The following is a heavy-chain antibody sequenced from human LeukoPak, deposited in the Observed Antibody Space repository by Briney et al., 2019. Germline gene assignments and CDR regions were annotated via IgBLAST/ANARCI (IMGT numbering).Heavy chain of an antibody. CDR2: ISNTGGST. D-gene: IGHD2-15*01. Sequence: GGSLRLSCAASGLTFSNYAMYWVRQAPGKGLEWVSAISNTGGSTYYADSVKGRFTISRDKSKNTLSLQMNSLRAEDTAVYYCAQQVGYCSSGSCYFTYWGQGTLVTVSS. CDR3: AQQVGYCSSGSCYFTY. CDR1: GLTFSNYA. V-gene: IGHV3-23*01. J-gene: IGHJ1*01.